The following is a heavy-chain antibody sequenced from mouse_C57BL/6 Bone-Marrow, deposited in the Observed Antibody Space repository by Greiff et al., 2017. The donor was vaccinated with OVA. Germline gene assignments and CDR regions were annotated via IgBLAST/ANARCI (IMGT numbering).Heavy chain of an antibody. CDR3: AYGNYVGFAY. CDR1: GYTFTSYG. J-gene: IGHJ3*01. CDR2: IYPRSGNT. V-gene: IGHV1-81*01. D-gene: IGHD2-1*01. Sequence: VQLQQSGAELARPGASVKLSCKASGYTFTSYGISWVKQRTGQGLEWIGEIYPRSGNTYYNEKFKGKATLTADKSSSTAYMELRSLTSADSAVYFCAYGNYVGFAYWGQGTLVTVSA.